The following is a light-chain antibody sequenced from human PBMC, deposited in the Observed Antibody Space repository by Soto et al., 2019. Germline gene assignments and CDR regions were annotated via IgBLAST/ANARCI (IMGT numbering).Light chain of an antibody. CDR2: AAS. CDR3: QHLDSYST. J-gene: IGKJ5*01. Sequence: DIPLTQSPSFLSASVGDRVTITCRASQGISSYLAWYQQKPGKAPKLLIYAASTLQSGVTSRFRGSGSGTEFTLTISRLQPEDFATYYCQHLDSYSTFGQGTRLEIK. CDR1: QGISSY. V-gene: IGKV1-9*01.